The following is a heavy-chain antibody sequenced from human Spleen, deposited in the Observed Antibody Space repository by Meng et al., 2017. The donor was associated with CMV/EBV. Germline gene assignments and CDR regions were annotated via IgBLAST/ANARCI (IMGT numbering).Heavy chain of an antibody. CDR3: AKDDTIFGVVITAVFDY. CDR1: GFSLSNNT. V-gene: IGHV3-30*02. J-gene: IGHJ4*02. D-gene: IGHD3-3*01. CDR2: IRYDGSNK. Sequence: GESLKISCAASGFSLSNNTMHWVRQAPGKGLEWVAFIRYDGSNKYYADSVKGRFTISRDNSKNTLYLQMNSLRAEDTAVYYCAKDDTIFGVVITAVFDYWGQGTLVTVSS.